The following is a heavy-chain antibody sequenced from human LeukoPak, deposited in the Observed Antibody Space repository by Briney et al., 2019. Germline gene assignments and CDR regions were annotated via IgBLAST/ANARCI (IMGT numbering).Heavy chain of an antibody. CDR3: ARYYRLDY. V-gene: IGHV3-30*02. CDR2: IRNDGNNK. D-gene: IGHD2-15*01. J-gene: IGHJ4*02. Sequence: GGSLRLSSAASGFTFSSYGMHWVRQAPGKGLEWVAFIRNDGNNKYYADSVKGRFTISRDNSKNTLYLQMNSLRADDTAVYYCARYYRLDYWGQGTLVTVSS. CDR1: GFTFSSYG.